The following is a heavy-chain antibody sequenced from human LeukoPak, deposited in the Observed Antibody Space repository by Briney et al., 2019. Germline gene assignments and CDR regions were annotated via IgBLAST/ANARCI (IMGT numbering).Heavy chain of an antibody. D-gene: IGHD4-17*01. J-gene: IGHJ6*02. CDR3: ARTPTDLYYYYGMDV. Sequence: SETLSLTCTVSGGSISSYYWSRIRQPPGKGLEWMGYIYYSGSTNYNPSLKSRVTISVDTSKNQFSLKLSSVTAADTAVYYCARTPTDLYYYYGMDVWGQGTTVTVSS. CDR2: IYYSGST. CDR1: GGSISSYY. V-gene: IGHV4-59*01.